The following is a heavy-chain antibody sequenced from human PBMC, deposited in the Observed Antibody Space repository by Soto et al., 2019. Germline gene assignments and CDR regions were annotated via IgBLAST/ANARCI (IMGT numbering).Heavy chain of an antibody. J-gene: IGHJ4*02. V-gene: IGHV4-39*01. CDR2: IYYSGST. Sequence: QLQLQESGPGLVKPSETLSLTCTVSGGSISSSSYYWGWIRQPPGKGLEWIGSIYYSGSTYYNPSLKVRVTISVDTSKNQFSLKLSSVTAADTAVYYCARRGSGSYSDYWGQGTLVTVSS. D-gene: IGHD3-10*01. CDR1: GGSISSSSYY. CDR3: ARRGSGSYSDY.